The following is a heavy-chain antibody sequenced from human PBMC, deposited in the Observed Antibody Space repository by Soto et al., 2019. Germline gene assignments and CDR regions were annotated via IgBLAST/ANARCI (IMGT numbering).Heavy chain of an antibody. CDR2: IYHSGST. D-gene: IGHD7-27*01. J-gene: IGHJ4*02. Sequence: PSETLSLTCAVSGGSISSGGYSWNWIRQPPGKGLEWIGYIYHSGSTLYNPSLRSRVTISVDKSKNHFSLTLSSVTAADTAVYYGARGPSGDKVHYWGQGALVTVSS. V-gene: IGHV4-30-2*01. CDR3: ARGPSGDKVHY. CDR1: GGSISSGGYS.